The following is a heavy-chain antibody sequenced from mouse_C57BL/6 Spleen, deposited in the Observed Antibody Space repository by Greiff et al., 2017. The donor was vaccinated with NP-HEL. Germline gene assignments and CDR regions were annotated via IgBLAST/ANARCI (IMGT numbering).Heavy chain of an antibody. CDR2: IWSDGST. CDR3: ARHGGLPYAMDY. J-gene: IGHJ4*01. D-gene: IGHD2-4*01. CDR1: GFSLTSYG. V-gene: IGHV2-6-1*01. Sequence: QVQLKESGPGLVAPSQSLSITCTVSGFSLTSYGVHWVRQPPGKGLEWLVVIWSDGSTTYNSALESRLSLSKANSKSQVFLNMNSLQTDDTAMYYCARHGGLPYAMDYWGQGTSVTVSS.